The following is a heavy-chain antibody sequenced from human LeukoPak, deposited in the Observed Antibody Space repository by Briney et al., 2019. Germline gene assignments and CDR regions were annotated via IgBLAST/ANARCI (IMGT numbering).Heavy chain of an antibody. CDR3: ASDCVDCDPGMGY. Sequence: SVKVSFKASRGPFSSYAISWVRQAPGQGIEWMGGIIPIFGTANYAQKFQGRVTITTDESTSTAYMELSSLRSEDTAVYYCASDCVDCDPGMGYWGQGTLVTVSS. CDR2: IIPIFGTA. J-gene: IGHJ4*02. D-gene: IGHD2-21*02. V-gene: IGHV1-69*05. CDR1: RGPFSSYA.